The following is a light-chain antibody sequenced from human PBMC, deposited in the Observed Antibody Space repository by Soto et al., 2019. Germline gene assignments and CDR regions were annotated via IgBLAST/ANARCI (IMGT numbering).Light chain of an antibody. J-gene: IGKJ1*01. V-gene: IGKV1-39*01. CDR2: TTS. CDR3: QQTYTFPWT. Sequence: DIRMTQSPSSLSASVGDTVTITCRASQGISDYLSWFQHKPGEAPKLLIYTTSSLQGGVPLRFSGDGSRTDFSRTISGLQPEDCATYYCQQTYTFPWTFGQGTRV. CDR1: QGISDY.